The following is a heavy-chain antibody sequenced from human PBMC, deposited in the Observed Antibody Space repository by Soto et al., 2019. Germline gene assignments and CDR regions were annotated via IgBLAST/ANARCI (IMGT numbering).Heavy chain of an antibody. CDR2: IDGAGRST. Sequence: EVQLVESGGGLVQPGGSLRLSCAASGFTFSSYWMPWVRQPPGKGLVWVSRIDGAGRSTNYADSVKGRFTISRDNAKNTLYLQMNSLRAEDTAVYYCARVGSTSWYWGQGTLVTVSS. D-gene: IGHD6-6*01. V-gene: IGHV3-74*01. CDR3: ARVGSTSWY. J-gene: IGHJ4*02. CDR1: GFTFSSYW.